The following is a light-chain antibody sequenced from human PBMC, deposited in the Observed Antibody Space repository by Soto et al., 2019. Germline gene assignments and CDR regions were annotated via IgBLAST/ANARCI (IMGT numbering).Light chain of an antibody. J-gene: IGLJ2*01. CDR3: AAWDDSLNGRMV. CDR1: SSNIGSNT. V-gene: IGLV1-44*01. Sequence: QSVLTQPPSASGTPGQRVTISCSGSSSNIGSNTVNWYQQLPGTAPKLLIYSNNQRPSGVPDRFSGSKSGTSASLAINGLQSEDEADYYCAAWDDSLNGRMVFGGGTKVTVL. CDR2: SNN.